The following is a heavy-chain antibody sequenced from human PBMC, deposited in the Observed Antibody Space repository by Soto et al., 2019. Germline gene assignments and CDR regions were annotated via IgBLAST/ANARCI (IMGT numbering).Heavy chain of an antibody. CDR3: ARADGSYYYGMDV. CDR1: GGSISSYY. D-gene: IGHD3-10*01. V-gene: IGHV4-59*01. CDR2: IYYSGST. Sequence: SETLSLTCTVPGGSISSYYWSWIRQPPGKGLEWIGYIYYSGSTNYNPSLKSRVTISVDTSKNQFSLKLSSVTAADTAVYYCARADGSYYYGMDVWGQGTTVTVSS. J-gene: IGHJ6*02.